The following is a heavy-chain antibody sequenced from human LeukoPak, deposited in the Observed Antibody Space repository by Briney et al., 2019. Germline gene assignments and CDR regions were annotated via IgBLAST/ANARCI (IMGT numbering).Heavy chain of an antibody. CDR1: GFTFSNYW. CDR2: IKEDGSEK. Sequence: GGSLILSCAASGFTFSNYWMNWVRQAPGKGLEWVANIKEDGSEKYYVDSVRGRFTISRDNAKNSLYLQMNSLRVEDTALYYCASQRFLDYWGQGTLVTVSS. CDR3: ASQRFLDY. J-gene: IGHJ4*02. D-gene: IGHD3-3*01. V-gene: IGHV3-7*01.